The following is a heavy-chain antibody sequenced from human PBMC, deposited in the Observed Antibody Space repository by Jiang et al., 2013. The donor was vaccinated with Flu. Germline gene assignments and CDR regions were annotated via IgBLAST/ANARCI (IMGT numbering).Heavy chain of an antibody. CDR1: GGSISSSSYY. V-gene: IGHV4-39*01. J-gene: IGHJ4*02. CDR3: SYGVAGMGGWYFDY. Sequence: PGLVKPSETLSLTCTVSGGSISSSSYYWGWIRQPPGKGLEWIGSIYYSGSTYYNPSLKSRVTISVDTSKNQFSLKLSSVTAADTAVYYCSYGVAGMGGWYFDYWGQGTLVTVSS. CDR2: IYYSGST. D-gene: IGHD6-19*01.